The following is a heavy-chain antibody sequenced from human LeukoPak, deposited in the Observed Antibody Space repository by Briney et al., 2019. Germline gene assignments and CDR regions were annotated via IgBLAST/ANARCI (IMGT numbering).Heavy chain of an antibody. CDR2: INHSGST. Sequence: SETLSLTCAVYGGSFSGYYWSWIRQPPGKGLEWIGEINHSGSTNYNPSLKSRVTISVDTSKNQFSLKLSSVTAADTAVYYCHTSPRGEPRSSQARDYWGQGTLVTVSS. V-gene: IGHV4-34*01. D-gene: IGHD1-14*01. J-gene: IGHJ4*02. CDR1: GGSFSGYY. CDR3: HTSPRGEPRSSQARDY.